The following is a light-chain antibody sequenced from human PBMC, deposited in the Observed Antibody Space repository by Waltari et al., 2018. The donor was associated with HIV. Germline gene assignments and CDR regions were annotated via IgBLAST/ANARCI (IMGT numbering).Light chain of an antibody. V-gene: IGLV2-14*01. CDR3: SSYTTSNSHVV. CDR2: EVS. Sequence: QSALTQPASVSGSLGQSITISCTGASSDVGDYNYVSWYQQHPGKAPNVMIFEVSNRPSGVSDRFSGSKSGNTASLTISGVQPEDEADYYCSSYTTSNSHVVFGGGTKVTVL. CDR1: SSDVGDYNY. J-gene: IGLJ2*01.